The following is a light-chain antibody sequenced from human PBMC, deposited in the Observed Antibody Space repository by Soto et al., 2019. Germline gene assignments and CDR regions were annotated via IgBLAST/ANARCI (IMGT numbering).Light chain of an antibody. CDR3: QQRSDWPLT. Sequence: EIVLRQSPATLSLSPGERATLSCRASQSVSSYLAWYRQKPGQAPRLLIYDASNRATGIPARFSGSGSGTDFTLTISSLEPEDFAVYYCQQRSDWPLTFGGGTKVDIK. CDR1: QSVSSY. J-gene: IGKJ4*01. V-gene: IGKV3-11*01. CDR2: DAS.